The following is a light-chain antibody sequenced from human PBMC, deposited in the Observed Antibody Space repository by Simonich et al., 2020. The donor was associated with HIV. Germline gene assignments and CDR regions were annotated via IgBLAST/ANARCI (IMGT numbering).Light chain of an antibody. V-gene: IGKV3-20*01. CDR2: GAS. CDR1: QSVTTY. J-gene: IGKJ2*01. Sequence: EIVLTQSPATLSLSPGERATLSCRASQSVTTYLAWYQQKPGQSPRLLIYGASRRATGIPDRFSGYGSGTDFSLTISRLEPEDFAVYYCQQYGSSPYTFGQGTKLEIK. CDR3: QQYGSSPYT.